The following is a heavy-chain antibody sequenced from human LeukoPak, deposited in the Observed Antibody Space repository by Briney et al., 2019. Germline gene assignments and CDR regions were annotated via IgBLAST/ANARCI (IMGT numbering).Heavy chain of an antibody. CDR1: GFTFSSYA. Sequence: PGGSLRLSCAASGFTFSSYAMHWVRQAPGKGLEWVAVISYDGSNKYYADSVKGRFTISRDNSKNTLYLQMNSLRAEDTAVYYCATDSSGRPPVQFDYWGQGTLVTVSS. D-gene: IGHD3-22*01. CDR3: ATDSSGRPPVQFDY. CDR2: ISYDGSNK. V-gene: IGHV3-30*04. J-gene: IGHJ4*02.